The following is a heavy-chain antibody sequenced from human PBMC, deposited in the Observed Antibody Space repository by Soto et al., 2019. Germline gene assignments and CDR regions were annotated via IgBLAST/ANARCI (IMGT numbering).Heavy chain of an antibody. CDR3: ARGPDYSKVGY. CDR2: IDYNGRA. V-gene: IGHV4-59*02. CDR1: DGSVTGYC. Sequence: SETLSLTCSVSDGSVTGYCWSWSRQPPGKGLEWIGCIDYNGRAHYNPSLTSRVTMSLDTSNNHFSLKLSSVTTTDTAVYYCARGPDYSKVGYWGQGTLVTVS. J-gene: IGHJ4*02. D-gene: IGHD4-4*01.